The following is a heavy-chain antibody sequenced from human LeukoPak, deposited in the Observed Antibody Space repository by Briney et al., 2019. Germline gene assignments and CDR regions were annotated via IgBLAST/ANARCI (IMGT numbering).Heavy chain of an antibody. J-gene: IGHJ3*02. CDR1: GLTFSSYA. V-gene: IGHV3-23*01. Sequence: GGSLRLSCAASGLTFSSYAMSWVRQAPGKGLEWVSSISGSGGSTYYADSVRGRFTVSRDNSRNTLALQMNSLRAEDTAVYYCAGSPTVDAAFDIWGQGTVVTVSS. CDR2: ISGSGGST. D-gene: IGHD4-23*01. CDR3: AGSPTVDAAFDI.